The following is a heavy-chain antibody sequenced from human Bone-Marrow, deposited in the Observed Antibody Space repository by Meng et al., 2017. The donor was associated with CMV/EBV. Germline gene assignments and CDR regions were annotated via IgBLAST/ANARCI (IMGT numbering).Heavy chain of an antibody. J-gene: IGHJ4*02. D-gene: IGHD6-13*01. Sequence: GGSLRLSCAASGFTFSSYAMSWVRQAPGKGLEWVSAISGSGGSTYYADSVKGRFTISRDNSKNTLYLQMNSLRAEDPAVYYCAKAFSSSWYREYYDFWGQGTLVTVSS. V-gene: IGHV3-23*01. CDR3: AKAFSSSWYREYYDF. CDR2: ISGSGGST. CDR1: GFTFSSYA.